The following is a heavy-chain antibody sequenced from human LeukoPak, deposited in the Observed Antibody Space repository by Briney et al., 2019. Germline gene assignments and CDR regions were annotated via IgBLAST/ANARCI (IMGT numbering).Heavy chain of an antibody. CDR1: GFPFSSYA. Sequence: GGSMRLSCAASGFPFSSYAMSWVRQAPGKGLEWVSAISGSGGSTYYADSVKGRFTISRDNSKSTLYLQMNSLRAEDTAVYYCAKEETYYDILTTTWDFDLWGRGTLVTVSS. J-gene: IGHJ2*01. D-gene: IGHD3-9*01. V-gene: IGHV3-23*01. CDR3: AKEETYYDILTTTWDFDL. CDR2: ISGSGGST.